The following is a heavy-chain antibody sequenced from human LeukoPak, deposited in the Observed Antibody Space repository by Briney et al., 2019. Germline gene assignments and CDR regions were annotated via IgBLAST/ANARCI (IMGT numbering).Heavy chain of an antibody. D-gene: IGHD2-21*02. CDR3: ARDISDDFVNP. J-gene: IGHJ5*02. V-gene: IGHV1-46*01. CDR1: GYTFTSYY. Sequence: ASVKVSCKASGYTFTSYYMHWVRQAPGQGLEWMGIINPTRCSTSYAQKFQGRVTMTRDTSTSTVYMELRSLRSEETAVYYCARDISDDFVNPWGKGTLVTVSS. CDR2: INPTRCST.